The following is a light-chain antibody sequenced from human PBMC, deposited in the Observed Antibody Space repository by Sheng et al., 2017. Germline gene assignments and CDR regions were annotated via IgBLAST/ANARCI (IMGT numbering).Light chain of an antibody. CDR1: QGIAHF. J-gene: IGKJ5*01. Sequence: IQLTQSPSSLSASVGDRVTITCRASQGIAHFFAWYQQKPGKAPKLLIYDASTLQSGVPSRFSGSGFGTDFTLTISSLQPEDFATYHCQHRGIFGQGHDWRLN. CDR2: DAS. CDR3: QHRGI. V-gene: IGKV1-9*01.